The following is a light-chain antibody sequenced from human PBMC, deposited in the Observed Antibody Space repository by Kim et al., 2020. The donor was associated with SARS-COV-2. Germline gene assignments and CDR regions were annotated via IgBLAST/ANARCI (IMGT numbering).Light chain of an antibody. V-gene: IGKV3-20*01. CDR1: QSVSRNY. CDR3: QQYGDSPLIT. Sequence: EIVLTQSPGTLSLSPGERATLSCRASQSVSRNYLAWYQQKPGQTPRLLIYDASSRATGIPERFSGSGSGTDFTLTISRLEPEDFAVYYCQQYGDSPLITFGQGTRLEIK. CDR2: DAS. J-gene: IGKJ5*01.